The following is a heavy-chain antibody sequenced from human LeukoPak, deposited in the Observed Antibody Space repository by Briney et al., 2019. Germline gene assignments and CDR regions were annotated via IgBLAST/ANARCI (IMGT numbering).Heavy chain of an antibody. CDR1: GFTFSSYW. Sequence: GSLRLSCAASGFTFSSYWMHWVRQIPGKGLVWVSRIKSDGSTIYADSVKGRFTISRDNAKNTVYLQMNSLRAEDTAIYYCAGAVTYFYGSVTYDWFDPWGQGTLVTVSS. CDR2: IKSDGST. CDR3: AGAVTYFYGSVTYDWFDP. D-gene: IGHD3-10*01. V-gene: IGHV3-74*01. J-gene: IGHJ5*02.